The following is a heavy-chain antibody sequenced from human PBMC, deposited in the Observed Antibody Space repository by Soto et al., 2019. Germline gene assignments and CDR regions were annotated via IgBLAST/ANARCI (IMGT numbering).Heavy chain of an antibody. CDR1: GFTFSDYY. CDR3: ARKKRSYDI. Sequence: GGSLRLSCAASGFTFSDYYMTWIRQAPGKGLEWASYISNSGSSIYYADSVKGRFTISRDNAKNSLYLQMNSLRAEDTAVYFCARKKRSYDIWGPGTLVTVSS. CDR2: ISNSGSSI. V-gene: IGHV3-11*01. J-gene: IGHJ3*02. D-gene: IGHD2-15*01.